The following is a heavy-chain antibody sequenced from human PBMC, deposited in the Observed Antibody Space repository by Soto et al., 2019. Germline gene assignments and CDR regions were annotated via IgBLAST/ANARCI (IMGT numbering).Heavy chain of an antibody. CDR3: AAGEASSRNLAPYYLDF. J-gene: IGHJ4*02. D-gene: IGHD6-13*01. CDR2: IHYSGATSFFP. Sequence: SETLSLTCTVSRGTMKNSVWTLIRQPPGKGLEWIGYIHYSGATSFFPSYNPSLRSRVTISEDTSKNQFSLKLLSVTTADTAVYFCAAGEASSRNLAPYYLDFWGQGTLVTVSS. CDR1: RGTMKNSV. V-gene: IGHV4-59*01.